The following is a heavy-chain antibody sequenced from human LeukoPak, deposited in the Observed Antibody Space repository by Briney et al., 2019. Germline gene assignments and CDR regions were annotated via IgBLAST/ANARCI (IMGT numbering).Heavy chain of an antibody. D-gene: IGHD2/OR15-2a*01. V-gene: IGHV3-53*01. CDR1: GFTVSSNY. Sequence: GGSLRLSCAASGFTVSSNYMSWVRQAPGKGLEWVSVIYSGGSTYYADSVKGRFTISRDNSKNTLYLEMNSLRAEDTAIYYCAREGPRGNSQFDYWGQGTLVTVSS. CDR3: AREGPRGNSQFDY. CDR2: IYSGGST. J-gene: IGHJ4*02.